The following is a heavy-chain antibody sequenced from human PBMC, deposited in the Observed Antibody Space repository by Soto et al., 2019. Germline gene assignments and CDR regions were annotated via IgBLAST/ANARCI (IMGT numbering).Heavy chain of an antibody. CDR1: GGSFSGYY. CDR2: INHSGST. J-gene: IGHJ6*02. CDR3: ARGGRTVTKLRAFYGMDV. Sequence: QVQLQQWGAGLLKPSETLSLTCAVYGGSFSGYYWSWIRQPPGKGLEWIGEINHSGSTNYNPSLKSRVTISVDTSKNQFSLKLSSVTAADTAVYYCARGGRTVTKLRAFYGMDVWGQGTTVTVSS. D-gene: IGHD4-17*01. V-gene: IGHV4-34*01.